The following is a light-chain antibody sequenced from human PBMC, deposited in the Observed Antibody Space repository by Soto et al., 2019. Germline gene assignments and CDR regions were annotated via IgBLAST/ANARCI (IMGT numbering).Light chain of an antibody. Sequence: DIQMTQSPSTLSASVGDRVTITCRASQSISSWLAWYQKKPGKAPQLLIYKASGLESGVPSRFSGSGSGTDVTLTSSSVQPDDFAAYYCQQYDSYSPLTFGGGTKVEIK. CDR2: KAS. J-gene: IGKJ4*01. V-gene: IGKV1-5*03. CDR3: QQYDSYSPLT. CDR1: QSISSW.